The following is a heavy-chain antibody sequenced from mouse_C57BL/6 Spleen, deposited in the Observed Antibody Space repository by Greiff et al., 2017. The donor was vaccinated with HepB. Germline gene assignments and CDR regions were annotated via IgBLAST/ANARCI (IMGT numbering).Heavy chain of an antibody. CDR2: IRNKANGYTT. Sequence: EVKLMESGGGLVQPGGSLSLSCAASGFTFTDYYMSWVRQPPGKALEWLGFIRNKANGYTTEYSASVKGRFTISRDNSQSILYLQMNALRAEDSATYYCARQSSGYPFAYWGQGTLVTVSA. D-gene: IGHD3-2*02. V-gene: IGHV7-3*01. CDR3: ARQSSGYPFAY. J-gene: IGHJ3*01. CDR1: GFTFTDYY.